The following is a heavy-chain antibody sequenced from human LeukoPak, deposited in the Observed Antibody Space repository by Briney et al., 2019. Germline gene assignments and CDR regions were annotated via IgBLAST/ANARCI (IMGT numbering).Heavy chain of an antibody. CDR1: GFTFSSHG. CDR2: IWYDGSNK. Sequence: PGGSLRLSCAASGFTFSSHGMHWVRQAPRKGLEWVAVIWYDGSNKYYADSVKGRFTISRDNSKNTLYLQMDSLRADDTAVYYCARDIAARRLDYWGQGTLVTVSS. J-gene: IGHJ4*02. CDR3: ARDIAARRLDY. V-gene: IGHV3-33*01. D-gene: IGHD6-6*01.